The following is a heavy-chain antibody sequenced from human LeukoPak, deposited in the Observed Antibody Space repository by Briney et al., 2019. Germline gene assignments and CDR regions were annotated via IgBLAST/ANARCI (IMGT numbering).Heavy chain of an antibody. D-gene: IGHD4-17*01. Sequence: GGSLRLSCAASGFTFSSYGMNWVRQAPGKGLEWDSYNSSSCNTIYYADSVKGRFTIYRDNAKNSLYLQMNSLRAEDTAIYYCARPYGDYWGQGTLVTVSS. V-gene: IGHV3-48*03. CDR1: GFTFSSYG. J-gene: IGHJ4*02. CDR3: ARPYGDY. CDR2: NSSSCNTI.